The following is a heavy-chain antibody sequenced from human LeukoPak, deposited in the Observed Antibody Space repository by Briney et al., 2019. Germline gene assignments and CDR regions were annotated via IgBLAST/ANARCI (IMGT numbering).Heavy chain of an antibody. Sequence: RASVKVSCKASGYTFTGYYMHWVRQAPGQGLEWMGWINPNSGDTNYAQKFQGRVTMTRDTSISTAYMELSRLRSDDTAVYYCARTGGYSRYDFNIWGQGTLVTVSS. J-gene: IGHJ4*02. CDR2: INPNSGDT. CDR1: GYTFTGYY. CDR3: ARTGGYSRYDFNI. V-gene: IGHV1-2*02. D-gene: IGHD5-12*01.